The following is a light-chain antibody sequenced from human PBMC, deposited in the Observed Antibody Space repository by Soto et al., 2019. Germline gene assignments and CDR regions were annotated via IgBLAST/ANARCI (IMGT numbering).Light chain of an antibody. V-gene: IGKV3-20*01. J-gene: IGKJ5*01. CDR3: QQHDILPIT. CDR1: QNLSRYF. Sequence: VLMQSPGTLALSRGDIASLSCRASQNLSRYFLAWYQHKPGQAPRLLISGASRRATGIPDRFSGAGSGTDFTLTISRLEPDDFALYYCQQHDILPITFGQGTRLEIK. CDR2: GAS.